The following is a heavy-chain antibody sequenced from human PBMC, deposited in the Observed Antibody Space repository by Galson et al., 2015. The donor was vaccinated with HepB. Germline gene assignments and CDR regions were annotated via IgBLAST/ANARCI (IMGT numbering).Heavy chain of an antibody. CDR3: ARDRGVYGDYVGDYYYYGMDV. D-gene: IGHD4-17*01. CDR1: GFTFSSYS. J-gene: IGHJ6*02. Sequence: SLRLSCAASGFTFSSYSMNWVRQAPGKGLEWVSYISSSSSTIYYADSVKGRFTISRDNAKNSLYLQMNSLRDEDTAVYYCARDRGVYGDYVGDYYYYGMDVWGQGTTVTVSS. CDR2: ISSSSSTI. V-gene: IGHV3-48*02.